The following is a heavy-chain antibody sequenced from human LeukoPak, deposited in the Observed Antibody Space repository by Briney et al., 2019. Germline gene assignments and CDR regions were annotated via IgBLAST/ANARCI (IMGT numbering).Heavy chain of an antibody. J-gene: IGHJ4*02. CDR2: ISAYNVNA. D-gene: IGHD2-2*01. CDR3: ASWAGYCSSNNCYATSLDY. CDR1: GYTFTSYG. V-gene: IGHV1-18*01. Sequence: GASVKVPCKASGYTFTSYGISWVRQAPGQGLEWMGWISAYNVNANFAQKLQGRVTMTTDTSTNTAYMELRSLRSDDTAVYYCASWAGYCSSNNCYATSLDYWGQGTLVTVSA.